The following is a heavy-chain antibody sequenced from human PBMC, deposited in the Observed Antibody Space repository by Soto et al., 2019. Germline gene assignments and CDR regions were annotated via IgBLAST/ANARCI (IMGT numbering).Heavy chain of an antibody. J-gene: IGHJ4*02. CDR1: GGSISSSSYY. Sequence: SETLSLTCTVSGGSISSSSYYWGWIRQPPGKGLEWIGSIYYSGSTYYKPSLKSRVTISVDTSKNQFSLKLTSVTAADRAVYYCARGSVDTVDSSGFYEYWGQGTPVTGSA. D-gene: IGHD3-22*01. V-gene: IGHV4-39*01. CDR2: IYYSGST. CDR3: ARGSVDTVDSSGFYEY.